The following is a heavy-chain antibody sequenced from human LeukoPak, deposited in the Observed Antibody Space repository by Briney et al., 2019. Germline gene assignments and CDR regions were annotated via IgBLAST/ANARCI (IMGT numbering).Heavy chain of an antibody. V-gene: IGHV4-39*07. CDR1: GGSITSNSYY. CDR2: IYYSGST. J-gene: IGHJ3*02. D-gene: IGHD1-1*01. CDR3: AEETTSTQNAFDI. Sequence: PSETLSLTCTVSGGSITSNSYYWGWIRQPPGKGLEWIGSIYYSGSTYYNPSLKSRVTISVDTSKNQFSLRLSSVTAADTAVYYCAEETTSTQNAFDIWGQGTMVTVSS.